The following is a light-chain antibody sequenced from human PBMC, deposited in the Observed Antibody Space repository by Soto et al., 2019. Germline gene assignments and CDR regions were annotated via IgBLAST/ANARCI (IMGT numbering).Light chain of an antibody. Sequence: QSALAQPASVSGSPGQSITISCTGTSSDVGGYIYVSWYQQHPGKAPKLIIFEVNNRPSGVSNRFSGSKSGNTASLTISGLQAEDEADYYCSSYSSSSTLHVFGTGTKLTVL. J-gene: IGLJ1*01. V-gene: IGLV2-14*01. CDR1: SSDVGGYIY. CDR2: EVN. CDR3: SSYSSSSTLHV.